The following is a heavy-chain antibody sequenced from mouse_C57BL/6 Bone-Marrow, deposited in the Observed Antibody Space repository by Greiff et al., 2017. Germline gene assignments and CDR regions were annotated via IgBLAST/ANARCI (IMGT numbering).Heavy chain of an antibody. J-gene: IGHJ2*01. CDR3: ASGGPFDY. CDR1: GYTFTDYY. CDR2: INPYNGGT. Sequence: EVQLQQSGPVLVKPGASVKMSCKASGYTFTDYYMNWVKQSHGKSLEWIGVINPYNGGTTYNQKFKGKATLTVDKSSSTAYMELNNLTSEDSAFYYCASGGPFDYWGQGTALTVSS. V-gene: IGHV1-19*01.